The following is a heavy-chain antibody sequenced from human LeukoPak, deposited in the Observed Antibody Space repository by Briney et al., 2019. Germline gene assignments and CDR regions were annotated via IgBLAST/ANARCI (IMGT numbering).Heavy chain of an antibody. CDR3: AKDRVVGTYYYDSSGYSPDAFDI. J-gene: IGHJ3*02. D-gene: IGHD3-22*01. V-gene: IGHV3-23*01. CDR1: GFTFSSYA. Sequence: PGGCLGLSCAASGFTFSSYAMSWVRQAPGKGLEWVSAINGSGGSTYYADSVKGRFTISRDNSKNTLYLQMNSLRAEDTAVYYCAKDRVVGTYYYDSSGYSPDAFDIWGQGTMVTVSS. CDR2: INGSGGST.